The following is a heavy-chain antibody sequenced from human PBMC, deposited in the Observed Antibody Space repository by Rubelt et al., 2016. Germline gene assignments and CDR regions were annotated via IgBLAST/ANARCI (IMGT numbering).Heavy chain of an antibody. V-gene: IGHV1-18*01. Sequence: QVQLVQSGAEVKKPGASVKVSCKASGYTFTSYGISWVRQAPGQGLEWMGWISAYNGNTNYAQKRQGRVTMTTDTSTSTAYMELRSLRSDDTAVYYCARNLIMSTFGGVIVPPDYWGQGTLVTVSS. J-gene: IGHJ4*02. CDR1: GYTFTSYG. CDR2: ISAYNGNT. CDR3: ARNLIMSTFGGVIVPPDY. D-gene: IGHD3-16*02.